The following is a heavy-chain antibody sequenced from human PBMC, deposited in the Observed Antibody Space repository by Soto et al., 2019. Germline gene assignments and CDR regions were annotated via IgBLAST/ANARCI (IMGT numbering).Heavy chain of an antibody. CDR1: GYSFTTYW. J-gene: IGHJ4*01. Sequence: GESLKIYCKGSGYSFTTYWIAWVRQMPGKGLEWMGIIYPGDSDARYSPSFQGQVTFSADKSINTTYLHFNSLEASDTAMYFCTRGDTSMGFDYWGQGTLVTVSS. V-gene: IGHV5-51*01. CDR2: IYPGDSDA. D-gene: IGHD5-18*01. CDR3: TRGDTSMGFDY.